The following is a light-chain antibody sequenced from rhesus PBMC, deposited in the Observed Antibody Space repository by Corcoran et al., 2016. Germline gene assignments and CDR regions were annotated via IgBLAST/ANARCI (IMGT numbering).Light chain of an antibody. Sequence: DIEMTQSPSSLSTSVGDTITITCRASQDISSWLAWYQQKPGKAPKLLIYRASSLQRGVPSRFSGSGSGTDFTLTISSLDSEDVATYYCQQYNNRPFTFGPGTKLDVK. J-gene: IGKJ3*01. CDR1: QDISSW. CDR3: QQYNNRPFT. CDR2: RAS. V-gene: IGKV1-22*01.